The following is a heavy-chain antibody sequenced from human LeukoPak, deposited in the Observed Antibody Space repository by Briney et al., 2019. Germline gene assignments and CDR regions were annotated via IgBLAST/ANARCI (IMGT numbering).Heavy chain of an antibody. J-gene: IGHJ4*02. CDR3: TYDYPGRY. D-gene: IGHD5-12*01. V-gene: IGHV3-73*01. CDR1: GFTFSGSA. Sequence: LPGGSLKLSCAASGFTFSGSAMHWVRQASGKGLEWVGRIRSKANSYATAYAASVKGRFTISRDDSKNTAYLQMNGLKTEDTAVYYCTYDYPGRYWGQGTLVTVSS. CDR2: IRSKANSYAT.